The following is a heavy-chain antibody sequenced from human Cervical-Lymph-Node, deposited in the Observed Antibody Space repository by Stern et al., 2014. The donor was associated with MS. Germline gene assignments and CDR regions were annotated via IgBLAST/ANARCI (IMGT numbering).Heavy chain of an antibody. CDR2: LSYDGANK. J-gene: IGHJ4*02. CDR1: ESDFSNFA. V-gene: IGHV3-30-3*01. D-gene: IGHD3-9*01. Sequence: VQLVESGGGVVQPGKSLRLSCVASESDFSNFAMHWLRQAPGKDMEWVAFLSYDGANKYYRDSVKGRFSISRDNSQSTLFLHMNSLRVEDTAVYYCARVNILTGYYVFDFWGQGALVTVSS. CDR3: ARVNILTGYYVFDF.